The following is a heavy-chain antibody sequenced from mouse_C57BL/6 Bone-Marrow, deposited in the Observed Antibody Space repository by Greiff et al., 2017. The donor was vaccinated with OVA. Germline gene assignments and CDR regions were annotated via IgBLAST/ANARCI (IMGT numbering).Heavy chain of an antibody. CDR2: IRNKANNHAT. CDR3: TRTIYYGYEPYYAMDY. Sequence: EVKLQESGGGLVQPGGSMKLSCAASGFTFSDAWMDWVRQSPEKGLEWVAEIRNKANNHATYYAESVKGRFTISRDDSKSSVYLQMNSLRAEDTGMYYCTRTIYYGYEPYYAMDYWGQGTSVTVSS. V-gene: IGHV6-6*01. CDR1: GFTFSDAW. J-gene: IGHJ4*01. D-gene: IGHD2-2*01.